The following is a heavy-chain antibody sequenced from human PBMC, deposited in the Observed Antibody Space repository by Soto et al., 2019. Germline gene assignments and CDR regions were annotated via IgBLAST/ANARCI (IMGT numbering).Heavy chain of an antibody. CDR1: GFTFSSYS. CDR3: ARERGIAARPAYFDY. V-gene: IGHV3-21*01. CDR2: ISSSSSYI. D-gene: IGHD6-6*01. Sequence: EVQLVESGGGLVKPGGSLRLSCAASGFTFSSYSMNWVRQAPGKGLEWVSSISSSSSYIYYADSVKGRLTISRDNAKNSLYLQMNSLRAEDTAVYYCARERGIAARPAYFDYWGQGTLVTVSS. J-gene: IGHJ4*02.